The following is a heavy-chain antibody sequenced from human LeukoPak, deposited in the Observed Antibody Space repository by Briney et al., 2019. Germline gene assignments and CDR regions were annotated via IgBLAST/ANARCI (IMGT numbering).Heavy chain of an antibody. CDR3: AKAGDRDYFDY. CDR2: ISYGGSNK. V-gene: IGHV3-30*18. J-gene: IGHJ4*02. CDR1: GFTFSSYA. D-gene: IGHD7-27*01. Sequence: SGGSLRLSCAASGFTFSSYAMHWVRQAPGKGLEWVAVISYGGSNKYYADSVKGRFTISRDNSKNTLYLQMNSLRAEDTAVYYCAKAGDRDYFDYWGQGTLVTVSS.